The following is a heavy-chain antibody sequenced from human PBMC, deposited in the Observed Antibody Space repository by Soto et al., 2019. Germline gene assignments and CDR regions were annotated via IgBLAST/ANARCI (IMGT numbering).Heavy chain of an antibody. Sequence: GGSLRLSCAASGFSFTSYGMHWVRQAPGKGLDWVALISSDGSNKYYPDSVKGRFTISRDNSKNTLYLQMNSLRSEDAAMYYCARTSSSRDYNWFGPWGQGTLVTVSS. V-gene: IGHV3-30*03. CDR2: ISSDGSNK. D-gene: IGHD6-13*01. CDR1: GFSFTSYG. J-gene: IGHJ5*02. CDR3: ARTSSSRDYNWFGP.